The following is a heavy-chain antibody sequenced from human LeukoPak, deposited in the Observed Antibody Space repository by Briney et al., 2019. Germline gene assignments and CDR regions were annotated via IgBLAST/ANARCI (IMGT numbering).Heavy chain of an antibody. CDR2: ISGSGGST. CDR1: GFTFSSYG. CDR3: ALMAYCGGDCYRDY. Sequence: GGSLRLSCAASGFTFSSYGMHWVRQAPGKGLEWVSAISGSGGSTYYADSVKGRFTISRDNSKNTLYLQMNSLRAEDTAVYYCALMAYCGGDCYRDYWGQGTLVTVSS. V-gene: IGHV3-23*01. D-gene: IGHD2-21*01. J-gene: IGHJ4*02.